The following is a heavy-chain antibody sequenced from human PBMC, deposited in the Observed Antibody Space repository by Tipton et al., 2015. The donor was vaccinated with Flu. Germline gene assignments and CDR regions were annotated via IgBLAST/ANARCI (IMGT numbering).Heavy chain of an antibody. J-gene: IGHJ2*01. CDR1: GGSISSYY. CDR3: ARSSGYDYYWYFDL. CDR2: IYYSGST. Sequence: TLSLTCTVSGGSISSYYWSWIRQPPGKGLERIGYIYYSGSTNYNPSLKSRVTISVDTSKNQFSLKLSSVTAADTAVYYCARSSGYDYYWYFDLWGRGTLVTVSS. V-gene: IGHV4-59*01. D-gene: IGHD5-12*01.